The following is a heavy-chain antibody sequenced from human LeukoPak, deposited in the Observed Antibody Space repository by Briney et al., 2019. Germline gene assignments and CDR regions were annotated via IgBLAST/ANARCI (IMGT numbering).Heavy chain of an antibody. D-gene: IGHD2-15*01. CDR2: IYHSGST. CDR3: ARQDLYYYYYMDV. Sequence: SETLSLTCAVSGYSISSGYYWGWIRQPPGKGLEWIGSIYHSGSTYYNPSLKSRVTMSVDTSKNQFSLKLSSVTAADTAVYYCARQDLYYYYYMDVWGKGTTVTVSS. J-gene: IGHJ6*03. CDR1: GYSISSGYY. V-gene: IGHV4-38-2*01.